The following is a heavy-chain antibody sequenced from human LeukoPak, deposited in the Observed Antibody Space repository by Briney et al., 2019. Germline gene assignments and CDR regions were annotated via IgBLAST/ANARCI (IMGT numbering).Heavy chain of an antibody. V-gene: IGHV4-59*08. D-gene: IGHD3-22*01. CDR2: IHNSGRT. J-gene: IGHJ3*02. CDR3: ARHCPYDSRGYQDDFDS. CDR1: GGSISSYY. Sequence: SETLSLTCTLSGGSISSYYWGWIRQPPGKGLEWLAYIHNSGRTNYNPSLKSRLTISLDTSKNQFSLNVRSVTAADTAVYYCARHCPYDSRGYQDDFDSWGQGTMVTVSS.